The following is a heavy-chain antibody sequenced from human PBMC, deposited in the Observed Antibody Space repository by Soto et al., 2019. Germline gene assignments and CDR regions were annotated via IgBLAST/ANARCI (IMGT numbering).Heavy chain of an antibody. CDR3: ARDPRRALRFASSDAFDI. CDR2: ISAYNGNT. J-gene: IGHJ3*02. CDR1: SYTFTSYG. Sequence: GASVKVSCKASSYTFTSYGISWVRQAPGQGLEWMGWISAYNGNTNYAQKLQGRVTMTTDTSTSTAYMELRSLRSDDTAVYSCARDPRRALRFASSDAFDIWGQGTMVTVSS. V-gene: IGHV1-18*01. D-gene: IGHD5-12*01.